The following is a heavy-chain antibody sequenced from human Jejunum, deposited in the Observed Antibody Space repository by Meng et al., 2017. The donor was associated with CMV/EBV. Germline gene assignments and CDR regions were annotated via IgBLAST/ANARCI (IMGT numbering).Heavy chain of an antibody. Sequence: TCNSYGITWGRQDTGQGLEWVGCINSYNRNTNYAQKFRGRVTLTTDTSTSIAYMELRSLRSDDTAVYYCATIAYCGGDCYKVHPLYDHWGQGTLVTVSS. CDR3: ATIAYCGGDCYKVHPLYDH. J-gene: IGHJ5*02. D-gene: IGHD2-21*01. V-gene: IGHV1-18*01. CDR2: INSYNRNT. CDR1: TCNSYG.